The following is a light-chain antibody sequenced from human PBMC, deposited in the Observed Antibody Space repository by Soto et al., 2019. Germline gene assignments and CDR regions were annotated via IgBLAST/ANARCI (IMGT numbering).Light chain of an antibody. Sequence: DIQMIHSPSSLSASVGDRVTITCRASQSISSNLNWYQQKPGKAPKHLIYAASSLQSGVPTRFSGSGSGTDVTLTISSLQPEDFATYDCQQSYSTPPLTLGGGTKVDIK. CDR1: QSISSN. J-gene: IGKJ4*01. CDR2: AAS. CDR3: QQSYSTPPLT. V-gene: IGKV1-39*01.